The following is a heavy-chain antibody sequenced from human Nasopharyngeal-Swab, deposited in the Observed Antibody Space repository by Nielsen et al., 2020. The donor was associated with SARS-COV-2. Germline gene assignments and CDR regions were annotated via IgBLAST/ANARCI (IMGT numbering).Heavy chain of an antibody. Sequence: GESLKISCPVSGFTFNNYWMHWVRQAPGKGLVWVSRINGEESRTSYADSVKGRFTISRDNAKNTLYLQMNSLRADDAAMYYCARDPHGVRGAMQDAFDLWGQGTMVTVSS. CDR3: ARDPHGVRGAMQDAFDL. D-gene: IGHD3-16*01. J-gene: IGHJ3*01. CDR2: INGEESRT. CDR1: GFTFNNYW. V-gene: IGHV3-74*01.